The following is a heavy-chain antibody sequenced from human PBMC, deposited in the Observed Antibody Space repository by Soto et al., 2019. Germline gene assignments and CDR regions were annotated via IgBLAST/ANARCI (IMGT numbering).Heavy chain of an antibody. CDR3: ARAVDILTGYYPYYYMDV. J-gene: IGHJ6*03. CDR2: ISSSSSTI. Sequence: GGSLRLSCAASGFTFSSYSMNWVRQAPGKGPEWVSYISSSSSTIYYADSVKGRFTISRDNAKNSLYLQMNSLRAEDTAVYYCARAVDILTGYYPYYYMDVWGKGTTVTVSS. V-gene: IGHV3-48*01. D-gene: IGHD3-9*01. CDR1: GFTFSSYS.